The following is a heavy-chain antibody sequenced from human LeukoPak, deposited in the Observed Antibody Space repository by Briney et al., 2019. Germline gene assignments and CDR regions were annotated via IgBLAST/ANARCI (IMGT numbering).Heavy chain of an antibody. V-gene: IGHV3-30*01. D-gene: IGHD3-3*01. Sequence: PGRSLRLSCAASGFTFSSYATHWVRQAPGKGLEWVAVISYDGSNKYYADSVKGRFTISRDNSKNTLYLQMNSLRAEDTAVYYCASSLLDPFDYWGQGTLVTASS. CDR1: GFTFSSYA. CDR2: ISYDGSNK. J-gene: IGHJ4*02. CDR3: ASSLLDPFDY.